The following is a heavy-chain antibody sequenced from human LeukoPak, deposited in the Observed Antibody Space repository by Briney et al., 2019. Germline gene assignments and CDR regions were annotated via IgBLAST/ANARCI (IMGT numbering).Heavy chain of an antibody. CDR3: AKELRVRGVIGYYGMDV. D-gene: IGHD3-10*01. Sequence: PGGSLRLSCAASGFTFSSYWMSWVRQAPGKGLEWVANIKQDGSEKYYVDSVKGRFTISRDNAKNSLYLQMNSLRAEDTAVYYCAKELRVRGVIGYYGMDVWGQGTTVTVSS. CDR1: GFTFSSYW. CDR2: IKQDGSEK. V-gene: IGHV3-7*01. J-gene: IGHJ6*02.